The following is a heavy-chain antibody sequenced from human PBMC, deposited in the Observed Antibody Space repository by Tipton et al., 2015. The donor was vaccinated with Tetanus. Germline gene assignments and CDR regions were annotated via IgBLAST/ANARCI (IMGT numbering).Heavy chain of an antibody. CDR1: GGSMSNNY. Sequence: LRLSCTVSGGSMSNNYWSWIRQPPGKGLEWIAYIFHSGSTNYSPSLKSRVAISMDTSKNQISLKLSSVTAADTAVYYCARANNEYPKKGPFDSWGRGTLVIVSS. V-gene: IGHV4-59*01. CDR2: IFHSGST. CDR3: ARANNEYPKKGPFDS. D-gene: IGHD6-6*01. J-gene: IGHJ4*02.